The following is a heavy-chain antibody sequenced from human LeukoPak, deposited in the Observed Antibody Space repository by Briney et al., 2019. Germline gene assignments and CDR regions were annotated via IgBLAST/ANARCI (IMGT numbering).Heavy chain of an antibody. D-gene: IGHD6-19*01. J-gene: IGHJ4*02. V-gene: IGHV3-21*04. CDR2: ISSSSSYI. Sequence: GGSLRLSCAASGFTFSSYSMNWVRQAPGKGLEWVSSISSSSSYIYYADSVKGRFTISRDNAKNSLYLQMNSLRAEDTALCYCAKGYSSGWYVGYFDYWGQGTLVTVSS. CDR1: GFTFSSYS. CDR3: AKGYSSGWYVGYFDY.